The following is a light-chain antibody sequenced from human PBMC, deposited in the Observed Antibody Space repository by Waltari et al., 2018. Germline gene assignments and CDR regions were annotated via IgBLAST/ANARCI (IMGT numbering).Light chain of an antibody. CDR2: EAS. CDR3: QQYNNWPRT. V-gene: IGKV3-15*01. Sequence: EIVMTQSPATLSVSPVERATLSCRASQIVSTNLAWYQHRPGQAPRLLIYEASTRATGVPARFSGSGSGTEFTLTISSLQSEDFALYYCQQYNNWPRTFGQGTKVEIK. J-gene: IGKJ1*01. CDR1: QIVSTN.